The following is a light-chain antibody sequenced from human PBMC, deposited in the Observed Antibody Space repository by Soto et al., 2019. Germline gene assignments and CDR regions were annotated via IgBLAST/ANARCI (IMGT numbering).Light chain of an antibody. CDR3: NSYAGSNNLG. Sequence: QSALTQPASVSGSPGQSITISCTGTSSDVGGYNYVSWYQQHPGKAPKLMIYEVSKRPSGVPDRFSGSKSGNTASLTVSGLQADDEADYYCNSYAGSNNLGFGGGTKLTVL. CDR2: EVS. V-gene: IGLV2-8*01. CDR1: SSDVGGYNY. J-gene: IGLJ2*01.